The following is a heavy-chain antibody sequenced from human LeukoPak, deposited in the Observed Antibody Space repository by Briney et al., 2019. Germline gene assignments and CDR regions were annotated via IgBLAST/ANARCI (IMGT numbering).Heavy chain of an antibody. CDR3: AKGDSSSWFWFDP. CDR2: INPSSGGT. Sequence: ASVKVSCKTSGYTFTGYYMHWVRQAPGQGLEWMGWINPSSGGTYYAQKFEGRVTMTRDTSISTAYMELSRLRSDDTAVYYCAKGDSSSWFWFDPWGQGTLVTVSS. CDR1: GYTFTGYY. V-gene: IGHV1-2*02. D-gene: IGHD6-13*01. J-gene: IGHJ5*02.